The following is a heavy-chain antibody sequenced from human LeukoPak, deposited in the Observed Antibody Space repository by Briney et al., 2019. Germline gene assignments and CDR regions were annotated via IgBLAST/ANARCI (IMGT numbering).Heavy chain of an antibody. CDR3: ARVLGGIDP. Sequence: GGSLRLSCAASGFTLSSYSMNWVRQAPGKGLEWVSYISSSSTIYYADSVKGRFTISRDNAKNSLYLQMNSLRDEDTAVYYCARVLGGIDPWGQGTLVTVSS. D-gene: IGHD3-10*01. CDR2: ISSSSTI. V-gene: IGHV3-48*02. J-gene: IGHJ5*02. CDR1: GFTLSSYS.